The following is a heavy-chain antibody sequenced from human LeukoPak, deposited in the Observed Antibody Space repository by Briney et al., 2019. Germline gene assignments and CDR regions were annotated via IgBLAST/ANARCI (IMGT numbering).Heavy chain of an antibody. D-gene: IGHD1-26*01. Sequence: GGSLRLSCAASGFTFSSYAMSWVRQAPGKGLEWVSGISWNSGSIGYADSVKGRFTISRDNAKNSLYLQMNSLRAEDTALYYCAKDRGGSYPYDAFDIWGQGTMVTVSS. CDR1: GFTFSSYA. CDR2: ISWNSGSI. V-gene: IGHV3-9*01. J-gene: IGHJ3*02. CDR3: AKDRGGSYPYDAFDI.